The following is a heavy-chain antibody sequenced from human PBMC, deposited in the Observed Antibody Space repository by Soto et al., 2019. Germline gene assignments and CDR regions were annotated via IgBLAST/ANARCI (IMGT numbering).Heavy chain of an antibody. D-gene: IGHD2-2*01. V-gene: IGHV3-33*01. Sequence: PGGSLRLSCAASGFTFSSYGMHWVRQAPGKGLEWVAVIWYDGSNKYYADSVKGRFTISRDNSKNTLYLQMNSLRAEDTAVYYCARDGFNYCSSTSCYSPLYYYYGMDVWGQGTTVTVSS. J-gene: IGHJ6*02. CDR1: GFTFSSYG. CDR3: ARDGFNYCSSTSCYSPLYYYYGMDV. CDR2: IWYDGSNK.